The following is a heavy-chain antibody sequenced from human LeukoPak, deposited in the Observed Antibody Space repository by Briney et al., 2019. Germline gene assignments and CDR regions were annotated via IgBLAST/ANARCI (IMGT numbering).Heavy chain of an antibody. D-gene: IGHD6-6*01. Sequence: SETLSLTFTVSGGSISSYYWSWIRQPPGKGLEWIGYIYYSGSTNYNPSLKSRVTISVDTSKNQFSLKLSSVTAADTAMYYCARWSVEESSSSDYFDYWGQGTLVTVSS. CDR3: ARWSVEESSSSDYFDY. CDR2: IYYSGST. J-gene: IGHJ4*02. V-gene: IGHV4-59*01. CDR1: GGSISSYY.